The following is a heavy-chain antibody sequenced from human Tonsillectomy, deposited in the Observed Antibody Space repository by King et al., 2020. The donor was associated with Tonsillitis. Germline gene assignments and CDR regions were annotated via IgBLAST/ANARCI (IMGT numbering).Heavy chain of an antibody. CDR1: GFTFSSYA. Sequence: EVQLVESGGGLVQPGGSLRLSCAASGFTFSSYAMSWVRQAPGKGLEWVSAISGSGGSTYYADSVKGRFTISRDNSKNTLYLQMNSLRAEDTAVYYCAKGTCRDGWDGYWYFDLWGRGTLVTVSS. J-gene: IGHJ2*01. CDR2: ISGSGGST. V-gene: IGHV3-23*04. D-gene: IGHD5-24*01. CDR3: AKGTCRDGWDGYWYFDL.